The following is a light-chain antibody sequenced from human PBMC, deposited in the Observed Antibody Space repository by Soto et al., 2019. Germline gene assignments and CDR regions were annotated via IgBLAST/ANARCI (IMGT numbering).Light chain of an antibody. Sequence: QPVLTQSPSASASLGASVRLTCTLSSGHSTYDIAWHQQQPEKGPRFLMKLNSDGTHNNGDGIPDRFSGSSSGAERYLTISSLQSEDEADYYCQTWVTGILVFGGGTKLTVL. J-gene: IGLJ2*01. CDR3: QTWVTGILV. CDR1: SGHSTYD. V-gene: IGLV4-69*01. CDR2: LNSDGTH.